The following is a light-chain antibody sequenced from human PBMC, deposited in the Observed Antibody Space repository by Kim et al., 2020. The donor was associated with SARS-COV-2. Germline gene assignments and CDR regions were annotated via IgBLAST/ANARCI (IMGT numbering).Light chain of an antibody. Sequence: SYELTQPPSVSVAPGQTARISCGGYPIGSRAVYWYQQRPGQAPLLVIYQDTNRPSGTPERFLGFISVNTATLLIARVEAGDEVAYYCQVWAINGDHPVFG. V-gene: IGLV3-21*04. J-gene: IGLJ2*01. CDR2: QDT. CDR3: QVWAINGDHPV. CDR1: PIGSRA.